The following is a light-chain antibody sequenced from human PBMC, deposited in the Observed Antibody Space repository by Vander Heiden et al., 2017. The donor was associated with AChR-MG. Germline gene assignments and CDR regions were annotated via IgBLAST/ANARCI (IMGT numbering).Light chain of an antibody. CDR3: QSFDSSLSSWV. V-gene: IGLV1-40*01. J-gene: IGLJ3*02. CDR1: SSNIGAGYD. CDR2: GNS. Sequence: QSVLTPPHPLSVAPGQRVTIACTGSSSNIGAGYDVHWYQQLPGTAPKLLIFGNSNRPSGVPDRFSGSKSGTSASLAITGLQAEDEADYYCQSFDSSLSSWVFGGGTKLTVL.